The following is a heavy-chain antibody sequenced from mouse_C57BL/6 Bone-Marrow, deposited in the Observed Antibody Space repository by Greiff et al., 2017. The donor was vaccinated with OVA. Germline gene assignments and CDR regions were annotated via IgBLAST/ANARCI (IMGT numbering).Heavy chain of an antibody. CDR3: TRGVVAKGLDAMDY. D-gene: IGHD1-1*01. CDR1: GFTFSDYG. CDR2: ISNLAYSI. Sequence: EVKLMESGGGLVQPGGSLKLSCAASGFTFSDYGMAWVRQAPRKGPEWVAFISNLAYSIYYADTVTGRFTISRENAKNTLYLEMSSLRSEDTAMYYCTRGVVAKGLDAMDYWGQGTSVTVSS. J-gene: IGHJ4*01. V-gene: IGHV5-15*01.